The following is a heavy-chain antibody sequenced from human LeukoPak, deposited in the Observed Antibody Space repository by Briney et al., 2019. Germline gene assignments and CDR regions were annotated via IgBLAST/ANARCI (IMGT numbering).Heavy chain of an antibody. CDR1: GFTFSTYA. CDR2: ISGSGGST. CDR3: AKDRFTYCSGGSCFSGGDY. V-gene: IGHV3-23*01. Sequence: PGGSLRLSCAASGFTFSTYAMNWVRHIPGKGLEWVSAISGSGGSTYYADSVKGRFTISRDNSKNTLYLQMNSLRADDTAVYYCAKDRFTYCSGGSCFSGGDYWGQGTLVTVSS. D-gene: IGHD2-15*01. J-gene: IGHJ4*02.